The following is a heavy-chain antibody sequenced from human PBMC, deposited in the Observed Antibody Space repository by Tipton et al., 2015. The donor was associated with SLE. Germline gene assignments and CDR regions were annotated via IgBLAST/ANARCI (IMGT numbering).Heavy chain of an antibody. Sequence: SLRLSCAASGFTFDDYAMHWVRQAPGKGLEWVSAISGSGGSTYYADSVKGRFTISRDNSKNTLYLQMNSLRAEDTAVYYCAKDSSTALNYWGQGTLVTVSS. J-gene: IGHJ4*02. CDR3: AKDSSTALNY. CDR2: ISGSGGST. D-gene: IGHD2-2*01. V-gene: IGHV3-23*01. CDR1: GFTFDDYA.